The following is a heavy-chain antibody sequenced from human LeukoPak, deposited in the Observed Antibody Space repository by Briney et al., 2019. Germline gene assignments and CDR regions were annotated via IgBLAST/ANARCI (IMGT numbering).Heavy chain of an antibody. CDR2: IKSKTDGGTT. J-gene: IGHJ4*02. CDR1: GFTFSNAW. CDR3: TTDLLLWFGELSHFDY. Sequence: SGGSLRLSCAASGFTFSNAWMSWVRQAPGKGLEWVGRIKSKTDGGTTDYAAPVKGRFTISRDDSKNTLYLQMNSLKTEDTAVYYCTTDLLLWFGELSHFDYWGQGTLVTVSS. D-gene: IGHD3-10*01. V-gene: IGHV3-15*01.